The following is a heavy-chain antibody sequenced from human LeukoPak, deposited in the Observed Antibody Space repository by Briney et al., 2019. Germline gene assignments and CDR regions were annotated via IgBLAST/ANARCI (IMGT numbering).Heavy chain of an antibody. CDR1: GFTFSSYS. J-gene: IGHJ4*02. CDR3: ARDLTVGATVRYFDY. CDR2: ISSSSYK. D-gene: IGHD1-26*01. V-gene: IGHV3-21*01. Sequence: GGSLRLSCAASGFTFSSYSMNWVRQAPGKGLEWVSSISSSSYKYYADSVKGRFTISRDNAKNSLYLQMNSLRAEDTAVYYCARDLTVGATVRYFDYWGQGTLVTVSS.